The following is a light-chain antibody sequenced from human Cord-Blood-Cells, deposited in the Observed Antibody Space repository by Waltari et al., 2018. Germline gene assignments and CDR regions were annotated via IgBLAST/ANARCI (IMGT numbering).Light chain of an antibody. CDR2: AAS. V-gene: IGKV1-39*01. Sequence: DIQMTQSPSSLSASVGDRVTLTCRASQSISSYFNWYQQKPGKAPKLLIDAASSLQSGVPSRFSGSGSGTDFTLTISSLQPEDFATYYCQQSYSTPYSFGQGTKLEIK. J-gene: IGKJ2*03. CDR1: QSISSY. CDR3: QQSYSTPYS.